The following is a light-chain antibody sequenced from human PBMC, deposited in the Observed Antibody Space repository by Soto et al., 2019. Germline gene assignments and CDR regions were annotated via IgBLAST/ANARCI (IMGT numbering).Light chain of an antibody. CDR1: SSDVGSYNL. Sequence: QSALTQPASVSGSPGQSITISCTGTSSDVGSYNLVSWYQQHPGKAPKLMIYEVSKRPSGVSNRFSGSKSGNTASLTISGLQAEDEADYYCCSYAGSSTQGDVFGTGTKLTVL. CDR3: CSYAGSSTQGDV. V-gene: IGLV2-23*02. CDR2: EVS. J-gene: IGLJ1*01.